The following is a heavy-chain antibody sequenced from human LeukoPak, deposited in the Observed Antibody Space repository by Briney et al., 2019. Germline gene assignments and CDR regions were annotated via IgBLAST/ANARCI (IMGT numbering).Heavy chain of an antibody. CDR3: AKYSFGYDYYGMDV. J-gene: IGHJ6*02. Sequence: PGGSLRLSCAASGFTFSSYAMSWVRQAPGKGLEWVSAISGSGGSTYYADSVKGRFTISRDNSKNTLYLQTNSLRAEDTAVYYCAKYSFGYDYYGMDVWGQGTTVTVSS. CDR2: ISGSGGST. V-gene: IGHV3-23*01. CDR1: GFTFSSYA. D-gene: IGHD2-21*01.